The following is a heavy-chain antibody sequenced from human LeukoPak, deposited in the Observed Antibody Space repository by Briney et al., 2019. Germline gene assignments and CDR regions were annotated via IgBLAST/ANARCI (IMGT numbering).Heavy chain of an antibody. J-gene: IGHJ4*02. CDR2: INPNSGGT. D-gene: IGHD3-9*01. Sequence: ASVKVSCKASGYTFTGYYMHWVRQAPGQGLEWMGWINPNSGGTNYAQKFQGRVTMTRDTSISTAYMELRRLRSDDTAVYYCARDKVVSRYFDWPFDYWGQGTLVTVSS. V-gene: IGHV1-2*02. CDR1: GYTFTGYY. CDR3: ARDKVVSRYFDWPFDY.